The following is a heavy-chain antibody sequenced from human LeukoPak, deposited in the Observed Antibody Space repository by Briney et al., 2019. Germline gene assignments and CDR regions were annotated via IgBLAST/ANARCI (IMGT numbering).Heavy chain of an antibody. CDR3: TTENWYVFHY. V-gene: IGHV3-7*04. CDR2: IDQDGSGK. D-gene: IGHD1-1*01. Sequence: PGGSLTLFCAASGFDLYTSFMTWVGQAPGKGLEWVATIDQDGSGKYYADSVKGRFTVSRDNAKSSLYLQMDSLRAEDTAVFYCTTENWYVFHYWGQGTLVTVSS. CDR1: GFDLYTSF. J-gene: IGHJ4*02.